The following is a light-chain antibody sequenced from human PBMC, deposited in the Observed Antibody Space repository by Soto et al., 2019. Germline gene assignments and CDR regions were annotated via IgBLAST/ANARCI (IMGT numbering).Light chain of an antibody. Sequence: QAASVSGSPGQSITISCTGTSSDVGSYNLVSWYQQHPGKAPKLMIYEGSKRPSGVSNRFSGSKSGNTASLTISGLQAEDEADYYCCSYAGSLFGGGTKVTVL. CDR1: SSDVGSYNL. J-gene: IGLJ2*01. CDR3: CSYAGSL. CDR2: EGS. V-gene: IGLV2-23*01.